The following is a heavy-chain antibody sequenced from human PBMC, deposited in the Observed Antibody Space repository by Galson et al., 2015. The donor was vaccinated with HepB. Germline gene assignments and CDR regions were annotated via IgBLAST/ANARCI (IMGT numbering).Heavy chain of an antibody. CDR2: ISGSGGST. Sequence: SLRLSCAASGFTFSSYAMSWVRQAPGKGLEWVSAISGSGGSTYYADSVKGRFTISRDNSKNTLYLQMNSLRAEDTAVYYCATFDSSGYYNRGFSNYFDYWGQGTLVTVSS. CDR1: GFTFSSYA. V-gene: IGHV3-23*01. CDR3: ATFDSSGYYNRGFSNYFDY. J-gene: IGHJ4*02. D-gene: IGHD3-22*01.